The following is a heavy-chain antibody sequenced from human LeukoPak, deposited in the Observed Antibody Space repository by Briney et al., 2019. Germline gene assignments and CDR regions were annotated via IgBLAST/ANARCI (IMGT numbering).Heavy chain of an antibody. CDR2: TSYDGGAK. CDR1: GFTFSTYA. D-gene: IGHD4-23*01. CDR3: AKNTKPTLVTPDF. J-gene: IGHJ4*02. V-gene: IGHV3-30-3*02. Sequence: GTSLRLSCAASGFTFSTYAMHWVRQAPGKGLEWVAATSYDGGAKFYADSVKGRFTISRDNSKNTLYLQMNSLGAEDTAVYYCAKNTKPTLVTPDFWGQGTLVTVSS.